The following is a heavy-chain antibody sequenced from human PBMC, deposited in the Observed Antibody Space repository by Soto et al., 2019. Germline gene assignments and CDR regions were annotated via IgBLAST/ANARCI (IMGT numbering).Heavy chain of an antibody. CDR3: AHSRNLITEDAQVGDFDY. D-gene: IGHD1-26*01. CDR2: IYWDDDE. CDR1: GFSLATDGEG. J-gene: IGHJ4*02. Sequence: QITLKESGPTLVNPTQTLTLTCSFSGFSLATDGEGVGWVRQSPGEALEWLALIYWDDDERYSPSLKTRLTITKDISKTEVVLIMTNMEPVDTGTYFCAHSRNLITEDAQVGDFDYWGQG. V-gene: IGHV2-5*02.